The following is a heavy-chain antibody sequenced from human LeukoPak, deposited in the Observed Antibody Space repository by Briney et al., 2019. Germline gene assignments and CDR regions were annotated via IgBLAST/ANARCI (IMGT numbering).Heavy chain of an antibody. CDR1: GFTFSNHP. CDR3: ARGPLYYYYGMDV. V-gene: IGHV3-23*01. Sequence: GGSLRLSCAASGFTFSNHPMNWVRQAPGKGLAWVSTISGSGDYTYYADSVEGRFTISRDNSKNTLYLQMNSLRAEDTAVYYCARGPLYYYYGMDVWGQGTTVTVSS. CDR2: ISGSGDYT. J-gene: IGHJ6*02.